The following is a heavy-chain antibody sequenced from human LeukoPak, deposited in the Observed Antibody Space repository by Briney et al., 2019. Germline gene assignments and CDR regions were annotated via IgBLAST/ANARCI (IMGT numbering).Heavy chain of an antibody. J-gene: IGHJ3*02. CDR3: ASHLGVGVNLGAFDM. CDR2: ISSNGGST. V-gene: IGHV3-64*01. D-gene: IGHD3-10*01. Sequence: GGSLRLSCAASGFTFSSYAMHWVRQAPGKGLENVSAISSNGGSTYYANSVKGRFTISRDNSKNTLYLQMGSLRAEDMAVYYCASHLGVGVNLGAFDMWGQGTMVTVSS. CDR1: GFTFSSYA.